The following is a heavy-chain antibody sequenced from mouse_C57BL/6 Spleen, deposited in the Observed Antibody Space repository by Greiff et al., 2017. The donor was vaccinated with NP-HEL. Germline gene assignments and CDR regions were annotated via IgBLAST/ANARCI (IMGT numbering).Heavy chain of an antibody. CDR2: IYPGGGYT. J-gene: IGHJ4*01. CDR3: ARSGYPAMDY. CDR1: GYTFTNYW. Sequence: QVQLQQSGAELVRPGPSVKMSCKASGYTFTNYWIGWAKQRPGHGLEWIGDIYPGGGYTNYNEKFKGKATLTADKSSSTAYMQFSSLTSEDSAIYYCARSGYPAMDYWGQGTSVTVSS. D-gene: IGHD3-1*01. V-gene: IGHV1-63*01.